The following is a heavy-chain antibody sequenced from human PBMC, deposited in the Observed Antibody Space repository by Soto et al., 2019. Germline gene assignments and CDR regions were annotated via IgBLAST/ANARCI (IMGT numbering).Heavy chain of an antibody. CDR3: AKDLSYYYDSSGYYQNY. CDR1: GFTFSSYA. D-gene: IGHD3-22*01. J-gene: IGHJ4*02. CDR2: ISGSGGST. Sequence: GGSLRLSCAASGFTFSSYAMSWVRQAPGKGLEWVSAISGSGGSTYYADSVKGRFTISRDNSKNTLYLQMNSLRAEDTAVYYCAKDLSYYYDSSGYYQNYWGQGTLVTVSS. V-gene: IGHV3-23*01.